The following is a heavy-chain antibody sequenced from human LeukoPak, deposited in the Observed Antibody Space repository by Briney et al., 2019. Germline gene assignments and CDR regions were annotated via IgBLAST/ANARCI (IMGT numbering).Heavy chain of an antibody. CDR3: ARVAEYSTAGMRY. V-gene: IGHV3-53*01. Sequence: GGSLRLSCAASGFTVSSNYMSWVRQAPGKGLEWVSVIYSCGSTYYADSVKGRFTISRDNAKNTLYLQMNSLRAEDTALYYCARVAEYSTAGMRYWGQGTLVTVSS. D-gene: IGHD6-6*01. J-gene: IGHJ4*02. CDR1: GFTVSSNY. CDR2: IYSCGST.